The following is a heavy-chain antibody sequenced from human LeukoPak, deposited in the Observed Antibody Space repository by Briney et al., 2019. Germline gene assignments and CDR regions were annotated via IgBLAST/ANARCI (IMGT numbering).Heavy chain of an antibody. D-gene: IGHD6-19*01. CDR1: GYSISSGYY. J-gene: IGHJ5*02. CDR3: ARGQARLAWFDP. CDR2: IYHSGST. V-gene: IGHV4-38-2*02. Sequence: SETLSLTCTVSGYSISSGYYWGWIRQPPGKGLQWIGTIYHSGSTFYNPSLKSRVTISVDTSKNQFSLRLTSVIAADTAVYYCARGQARLAWFDPWAREPWSPSPQ.